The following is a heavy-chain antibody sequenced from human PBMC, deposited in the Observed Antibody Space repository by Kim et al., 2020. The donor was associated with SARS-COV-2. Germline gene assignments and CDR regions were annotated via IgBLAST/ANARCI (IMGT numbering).Heavy chain of an antibody. J-gene: IGHJ6*02. Sequence: YSDPAGGRFTISRDIANTTLYLQMNSLRAEDTALYYCAKDVWGYSGMDVWGQGTTVTVSS. CDR3: AKDVWGYSGMDV. V-gene: IGHV3-23*01. D-gene: IGHD3-16*02.